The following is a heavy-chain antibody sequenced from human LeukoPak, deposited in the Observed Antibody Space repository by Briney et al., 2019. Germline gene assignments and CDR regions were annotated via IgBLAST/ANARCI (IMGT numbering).Heavy chain of an antibody. Sequence: GGSLRLSCAASGFTFDDYDMHWVRQAPGKGLEWVSLISGGGGSTYYAVSVKGRFTISRDNSKNSLYLQMNSLRTEDTALYYCAKETVAATGAAPNWFDPWGQGTLVTVSS. J-gene: IGHJ5*02. CDR3: AKETVAATGAAPNWFDP. D-gene: IGHD2-15*01. CDR2: ISGGGGST. CDR1: GFTFDDYD. V-gene: IGHV3-43*02.